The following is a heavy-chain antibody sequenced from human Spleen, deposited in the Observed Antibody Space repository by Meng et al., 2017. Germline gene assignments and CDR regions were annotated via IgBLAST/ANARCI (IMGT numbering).Heavy chain of an antibody. CDR1: GFTFSSFA. CDR2: ISYDGSNK. J-gene: IGHJ4*02. V-gene: IGHV3-30*01. CDR3: ARDDCGSTSCYIDS. D-gene: IGHD2-2*01. Sequence: GESLKISCAASGFTFSSFAMHWVRQAPGKGLEWVAVISYDGSNKYYADSVKGRFTISRDKSKNTLYLQMNSLRPEDTAVYYCARDDCGSTSCYIDSWGQGTLVTVSS.